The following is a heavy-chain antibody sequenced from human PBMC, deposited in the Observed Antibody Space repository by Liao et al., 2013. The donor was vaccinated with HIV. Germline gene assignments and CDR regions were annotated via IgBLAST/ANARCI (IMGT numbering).Heavy chain of an antibody. CDR2: INHSGST. CDR3: ATRGRYYDSSGYYLPVFDY. Sequence: QVQLQQWGAGLLKPSETLSLTCAVYGGSFSGYYWSWIRQPPGKGLEWIGEINHSGSTKYNPSLKSRVTISIDTSKNQFSLKLSSVTAADTAVYYCATRGRYYDSSGYYLPVFDYWGQGTLVTVSS. CDR1: GGSFSGYY. J-gene: IGHJ4*02. D-gene: IGHD3-22*01. V-gene: IGHV4-34*01.